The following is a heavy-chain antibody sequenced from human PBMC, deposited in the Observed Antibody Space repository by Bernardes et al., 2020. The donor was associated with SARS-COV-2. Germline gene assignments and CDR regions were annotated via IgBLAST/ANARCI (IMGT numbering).Heavy chain of an antibody. V-gene: IGHV1-18*04. CDR2: ISAYNGNT. J-gene: IGHJ6*02. D-gene: IGHD3-3*01. CDR3: ARDQVPANRDYDFWSGSNYYYYGMDV. Sequence: ASVKVSCKASGYTFTSYGISWVRQAPGQGLEWMGWISAYNGNTNYAQKLQGRVTMTTDTSTSTAYMELRSLRSDDTAVYYCARDQVPANRDYDFWSGSNYYYYGMDVWGQGTTVTVSS. CDR1: GYTFTSYG.